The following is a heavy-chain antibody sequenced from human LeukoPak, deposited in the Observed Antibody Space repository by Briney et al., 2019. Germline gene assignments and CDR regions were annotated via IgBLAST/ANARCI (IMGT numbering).Heavy chain of an antibody. CDR2: IYTSGST. V-gene: IGHV4-61*02. CDR1: GGSISSGSYY. Sequence: SSQTLSLTCTVSGGSISSGSYYWSWIRQPAGKGLEWIGRIYTSGSTNYNPSLKSRVTISVDTSKNQFSLKLSSVTAADTAVYYCARGKRDLDILNLWGQGTLVTVSS. J-gene: IGHJ5*02. CDR3: ARGKRDLDILNL. D-gene: IGHD3-9*01.